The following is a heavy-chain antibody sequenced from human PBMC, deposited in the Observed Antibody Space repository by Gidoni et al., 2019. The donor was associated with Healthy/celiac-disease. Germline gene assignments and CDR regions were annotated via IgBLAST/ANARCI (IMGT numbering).Heavy chain of an antibody. CDR3: AHRLRWLLV. V-gene: IGHV2-5*02. Sequence: QITLKESGPTLVKPTQTLTLTCTFSGFSLSTSGVGVGWIRQPPGKALEGLALIYWDDDKRYSPSLKSRLTITKDTSKNQVVLTMANMDPVDTATDYCAHRLRWLLVWGQGTLVTVSS. CDR2: IYWDDDK. CDR1: GFSLSTSGVG. D-gene: IGHD2-8*02. J-gene: IGHJ4*02.